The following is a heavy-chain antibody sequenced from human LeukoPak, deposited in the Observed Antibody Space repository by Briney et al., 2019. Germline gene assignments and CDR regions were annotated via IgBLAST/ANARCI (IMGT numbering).Heavy chain of an antibody. CDR1: GFTFSSYS. D-gene: IGHD2-15*01. CDR3: ARDTILGDCSGGSCDTST. CDR2: ISRSSSYI. Sequence: GGSLRLSCAAAGFTFSSYSMKWVRQAPGKGLEWVSSISRSSSYIYYADSVKGRFTISRDNAKNSLYLQMNSLRAEDTAVYYCARDTILGDCSGGSCDTSTWGQGTLVTVSS. J-gene: IGHJ5*02. V-gene: IGHV3-21*01.